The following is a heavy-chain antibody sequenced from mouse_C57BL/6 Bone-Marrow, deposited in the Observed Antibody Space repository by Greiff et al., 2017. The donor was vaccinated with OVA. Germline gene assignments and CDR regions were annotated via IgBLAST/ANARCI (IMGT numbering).Heavy chain of an antibody. CDR1: GYTFTDYY. V-gene: IGHV1-19*01. D-gene: IGHD1-1*01. Sequence: EVQLQQSGPVLVKPGASVKMSCKASGYTFTDYYMNWVKQSHGKSLEWIGVINPYNGGTSYNQKFKGKATLTVDKSSSTAYMELNSLTSEDSAVYYCARVYGSSLFAYWGQGTLVTVSA. CDR3: ARVYGSSLFAY. J-gene: IGHJ3*01. CDR2: INPYNGGT.